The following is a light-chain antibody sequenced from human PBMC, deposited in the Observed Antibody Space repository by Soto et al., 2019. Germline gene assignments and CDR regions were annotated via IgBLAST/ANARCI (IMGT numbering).Light chain of an antibody. V-gene: IGKV3-11*01. CDR1: QSFSNNY. CDR3: HQRQSWPRT. CDR2: DAS. J-gene: IGKJ1*01. Sequence: EIVLTQSPGTLSLSPGERATLSCRASQSFSNNYLAWYQQKPGQAPRLLIYDASNTATGIPARFSGSGSETDFTLTISDVEPEDSAVYYCHQRQSWPRTFGQGTKVDI.